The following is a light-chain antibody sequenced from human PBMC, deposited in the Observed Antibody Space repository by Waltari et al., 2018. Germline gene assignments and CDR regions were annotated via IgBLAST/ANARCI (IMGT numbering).Light chain of an antibody. CDR1: QSISSY. Sequence: DIQMTQSPSSLSASVGDRVTITCRDSQSISSYLNWYQQKPGKAPNLLIYGASSLQSGVPSRFSGSGSGTDFTLAISSLQPEDFTTYYCQQSYSTPYTFGQGTKLEIK. J-gene: IGKJ2*01. CDR3: QQSYSTPYT. V-gene: IGKV1-39*01. CDR2: GAS.